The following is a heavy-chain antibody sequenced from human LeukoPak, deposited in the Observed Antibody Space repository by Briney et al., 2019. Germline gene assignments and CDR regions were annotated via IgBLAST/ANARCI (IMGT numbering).Heavy chain of an antibody. V-gene: IGHV3-30*18. CDR1: GFNFNNYG. CDR2: VSYDGSKK. CDR3: AKWAVLLWFGESSSGYYFDY. Sequence: GRSLRLSCAASGFNFNNYGLHWVRQAPGKGLEWVAVVSYDGSKKYYADSVKGRFTISRDNSKNTLYLQMNSLRAEDTAVYYCAKWAVLLWFGESSSGYYFDYWGQGVLVTVSS. D-gene: IGHD3-10*01. J-gene: IGHJ4*02.